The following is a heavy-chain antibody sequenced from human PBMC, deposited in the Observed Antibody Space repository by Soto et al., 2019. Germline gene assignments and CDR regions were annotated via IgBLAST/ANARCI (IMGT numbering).Heavy chain of an antibody. CDR1: GASISSGGYY. J-gene: IGHJ6*02. V-gene: IGHV4-31*03. CDR2: IYYSGTT. Sequence: QVQLQESGPGLVKPSQTLSLTCNVSGASISSGGYYWSWIRQHPGKGLEWIGFIYYSGTTYSNPSLKSRVTIAIDPSRKFFSLRLSSVTAADTAVYYCARARYSSSWSVGMDVWGHGTTVTVSS. D-gene: IGHD6-13*01. CDR3: ARARYSSSWSVGMDV.